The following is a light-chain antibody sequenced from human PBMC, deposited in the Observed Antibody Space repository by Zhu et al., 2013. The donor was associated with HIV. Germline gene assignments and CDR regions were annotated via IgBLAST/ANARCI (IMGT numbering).Light chain of an antibody. CDR1: QSVLYSSNNKNY. V-gene: IGKV4-1*01. J-gene: IGKJ4*01. CDR2: WAS. CDR3: QQRSNWPLT. Sequence: DIVMTQSPDSLAMSLGERATINCKSSQSVLYSSNNKNYLAWYQQKPGQPPKVIIYWASTRESGVPDRFSGSGSGTDFTLTISSLEPEDFAVYYCQQRSNWPLTFGGGTKVEIK.